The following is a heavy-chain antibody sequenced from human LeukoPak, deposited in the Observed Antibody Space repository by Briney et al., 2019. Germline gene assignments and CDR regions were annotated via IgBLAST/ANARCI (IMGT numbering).Heavy chain of an antibody. CDR3: ARDPKRYCSGVSCYLDY. D-gene: IGHD2-15*01. CDR1: GFSFSSYA. CDR2: ISYDGSDK. Sequence: PGGSLGLSCAASGFSFSSYAMHWVRQAPGKGLEWVTVISYDGSDKYYADSVKGRFTISRDNSKNTVYLHMNSLRPEDTAVYYCARDPKRYCSGVSCYLDYWGQGTLVTVSP. V-gene: IGHV3-30-3*01. J-gene: IGHJ4*02.